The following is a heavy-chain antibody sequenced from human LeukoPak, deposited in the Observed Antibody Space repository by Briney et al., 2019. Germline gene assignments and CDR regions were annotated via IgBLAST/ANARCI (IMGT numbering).Heavy chain of an antibody. CDR1: GYTFTSYG. V-gene: IGHV1-2*02. CDR3: ARDQYSNYVYYYYGMDV. J-gene: IGHJ6*02. D-gene: IGHD4-11*01. CDR2: INPNSGGT. Sequence: ASVTVSSKASGYTFTSYGISWVRPAPGPGLGWMGWINPNSGGTNDAQKFQGRVAMTRDTSISTAYMELSRLRSDDTAVYYCARDQYSNYVYYYYGMDVGGQGTTVTVSS.